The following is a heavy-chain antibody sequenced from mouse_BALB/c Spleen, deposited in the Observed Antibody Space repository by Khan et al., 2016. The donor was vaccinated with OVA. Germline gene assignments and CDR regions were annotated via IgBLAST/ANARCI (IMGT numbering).Heavy chain of an antibody. V-gene: IGHV3-2*02. CDR1: GYSITSDYA. CDR2: ISYSGNT. J-gene: IGHJ2*01. D-gene: IGHD1-1*01. CDR3: ARIYGGDFDY. Sequence: EVQLVESGPGLVKPSQSLSLTCTVTGYSITSDYAWNWIRQFPGNKLEWMGLISYSGNTNYNPSLKSRFSITRDTSKNQFFLQLNSVTTEDTATYYCARIYGGDFDYWGQGTTLTVSS.